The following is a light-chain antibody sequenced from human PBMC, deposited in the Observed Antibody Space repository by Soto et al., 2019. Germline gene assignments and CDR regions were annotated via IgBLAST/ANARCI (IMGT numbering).Light chain of an antibody. Sequence: QTVVTQEPSFSVSPGGTVTLTCGLNSGSVSTSYYPSWYQQTPGQAPRTLIYSTNTRSSGVPDRFSSSILGNKAALTITGAQADDESDYYCVLYMGNGIRVFGGGTKLTVL. CDR1: SGSVSTSYY. CDR2: STN. CDR3: VLYMGNGIRV. J-gene: IGLJ3*02. V-gene: IGLV8-61*01.